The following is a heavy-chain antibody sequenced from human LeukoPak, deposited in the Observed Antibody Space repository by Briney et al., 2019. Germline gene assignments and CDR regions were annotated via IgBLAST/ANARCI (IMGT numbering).Heavy chain of an antibody. Sequence: PSETLSLTCTVTGGSISSYYWSWIRQTPGKGLEGIGDIYYSGSTNYNPSLKSRVTISVDTSKNQFSPKLSSVTAADTAVRYCARHTDIAALSSLKYWGQGTLVTVSS. CDR2: IYYSGST. CDR1: GGSISSYY. V-gene: IGHV4-59*12. D-gene: IGHD6-13*01. CDR3: ARHTDIAALSSLKY. J-gene: IGHJ4*02.